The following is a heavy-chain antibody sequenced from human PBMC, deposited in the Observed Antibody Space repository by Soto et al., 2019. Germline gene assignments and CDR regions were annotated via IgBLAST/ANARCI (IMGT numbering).Heavy chain of an antibody. CDR3: ARVRRQLVRWYYYYGMDV. D-gene: IGHD6-6*01. CDR1: GYSFTSYW. Sequence: PGESLKLSCKGSGYSFTSYWIGWVRQMPGKGLEWMGIIYPGDSDTRYSPSFQGQVTISADKSISTAYLQWSSLKASDTAMYYCARVRRQLVRWYYYYGMDVWGQGTTVTVSS. CDR2: IYPGDSDT. V-gene: IGHV5-51*01. J-gene: IGHJ6*02.